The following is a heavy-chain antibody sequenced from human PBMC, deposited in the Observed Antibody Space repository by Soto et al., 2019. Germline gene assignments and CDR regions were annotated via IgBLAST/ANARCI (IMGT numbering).Heavy chain of an antibody. V-gene: IGHV1-69*13. D-gene: IGHD1-26*01. CDR2: IIPMFGTA. Sequence: SVKVSCKAAGGTFSSYGISWVRQAPGQGLEWMGGIIPMFGTATHTQNFQGRLTITADESTSTAYMELSSLRPEDTAVYFCARSVGVTTLSYLDYWGQGTLVTVSS. J-gene: IGHJ4*02. CDR1: GGTFSSYG. CDR3: ARSVGVTTLSYLDY.